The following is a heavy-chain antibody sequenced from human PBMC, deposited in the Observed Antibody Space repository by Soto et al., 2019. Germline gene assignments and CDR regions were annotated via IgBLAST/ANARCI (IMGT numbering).Heavy chain of an antibody. CDR3: ATSGRYCGGDCYLSFDY. CDR1: GYTLTELS. Sequence: ASVKVSCKVSGYTLTELSMHWVRQAPGKGLEWMGGFDPEDGETIYAQKFQGRVTMTEDTSTDTAYMELSSLRSEDTAVYYCATSGRYCGGDCYLSFDYWGQGTLVTVSS. CDR2: FDPEDGET. V-gene: IGHV1-24*01. D-gene: IGHD2-21*02. J-gene: IGHJ4*02.